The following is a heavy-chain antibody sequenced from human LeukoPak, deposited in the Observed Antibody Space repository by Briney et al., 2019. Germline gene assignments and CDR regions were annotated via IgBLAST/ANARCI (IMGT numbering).Heavy chain of an antibody. CDR3: AREKDCTRDAFDI. Sequence: GGSLRLSCAASGFTFSSYEMDWVRQAPGKGLEWVSSISAGGSAINFADSVKGRLTISRDNAKNSLYLQMNSLRAEDTAVYYCAREKDCTRDAFDIWGQGTVVTVSS. CDR1: GFTFSSYE. CDR2: ISAGGSAI. V-gene: IGHV3-48*03. J-gene: IGHJ3*02. D-gene: IGHD2-21*02.